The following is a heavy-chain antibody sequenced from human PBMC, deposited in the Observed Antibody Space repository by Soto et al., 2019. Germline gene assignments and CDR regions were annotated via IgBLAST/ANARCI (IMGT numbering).Heavy chain of an antibody. D-gene: IGHD3-16*01. J-gene: IGHJ6*02. CDR3: ARQGSNGAYVYFPMDG. CDR2: IYPGDSDT. Sequence: GESLKISCKGSEYRFNSYWIGWVRQMPGKGLEWIGMIYPGDSDTIYSPSFEGQVTMSXXXXXXTXYXQXXXLKAXDSATYYCARQGSNGAYVYFPMDGWAQGTTVT. V-gene: IGHV5-51*01. CDR1: EYRFNSYW.